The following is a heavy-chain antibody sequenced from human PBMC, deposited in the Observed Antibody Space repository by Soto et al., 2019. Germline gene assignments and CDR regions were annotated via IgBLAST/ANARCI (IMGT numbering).Heavy chain of an antibody. Sequence: ASVKVSCKASGYTFTSYYMHWVRQAPGQGLEWMGIINPSGGSTSYAQKFQGRVTMTRDTSTSTVYMELSSLRSEDTAVYYFARVSPITMIVADYYGMDVWGQGTTVTVSS. CDR2: INPSGGST. CDR3: ARVSPITMIVADYYGMDV. D-gene: IGHD3-22*01. CDR1: GYTFTSYY. V-gene: IGHV1-46*01. J-gene: IGHJ6*02.